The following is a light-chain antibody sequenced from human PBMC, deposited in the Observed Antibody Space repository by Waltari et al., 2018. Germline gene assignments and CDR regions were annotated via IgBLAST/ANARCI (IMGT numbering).Light chain of an antibody. CDR1: QNVNSD. CDR2: DAS. V-gene: IGKV3-15*01. J-gene: IGKJ4*01. Sequence: EVILTQSPATLPVSPGERATLPCRASQNVNSDLAWYLQKPGQPPRLLFYDASSRAAGVPARFSGSGSGTEFTLTITSLQSEDVAVFLCQQYNKWPLTFGGGTKVGIK. CDR3: QQYNKWPLT.